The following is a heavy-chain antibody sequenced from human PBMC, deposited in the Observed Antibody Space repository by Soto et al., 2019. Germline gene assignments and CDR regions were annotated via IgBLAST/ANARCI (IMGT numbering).Heavy chain of an antibody. D-gene: IGHD5-12*01. J-gene: IGHJ4*02. CDR2: ISGSGGST. CDR3: AKDRGYSGYDYLGYYFDY. Sequence: GGSLRLSCAASGFTFSSYAMSWVRRAPGKGLEWVSAISGSGGSTYYADSVKGRFTISRDNSKNTLYLQMNSLRAEDTAVYYCAKDRGYSGYDYLGYYFDYWGQGTLVTVSS. CDR1: GFTFSSYA. V-gene: IGHV3-23*01.